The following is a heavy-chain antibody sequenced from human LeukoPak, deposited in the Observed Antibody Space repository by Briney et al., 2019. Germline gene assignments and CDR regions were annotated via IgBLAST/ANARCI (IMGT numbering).Heavy chain of an antibody. CDR2: ISAYNGNT. D-gene: IGHD3-10*01. V-gene: IGHV1-18*01. CDR3: CAMGQGLDAFDI. CDR1: GYTFTSYG. Sequence: ASVKVSCKASGYTFTSYGISWVRQAPGQGLEWMGWISAYNGNTNYAQKLQGRVTMTTDTSTSTAYMELRSLRSDDTAVYYCCAMGQGLDAFDIWGQGTMVTVSS. J-gene: IGHJ3*02.